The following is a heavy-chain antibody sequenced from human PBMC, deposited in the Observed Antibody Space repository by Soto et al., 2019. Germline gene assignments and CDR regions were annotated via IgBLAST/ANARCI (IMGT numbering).Heavy chain of an antibody. Sequence: QVQLVQSGAEVKKPGSSVKVSCKASGGTFSNYAIDWVRQAPGQGLEWMGGITPVFGTANYAQKFQGRITVTADESTSTAYMALRSLRSEDTAVYYCARGVHYDSSGYYYFYWGQGTLVTVSS. J-gene: IGHJ4*02. CDR3: ARGVHYDSSGYYYFY. D-gene: IGHD3-22*01. CDR1: GGTFSNYA. V-gene: IGHV1-69*01. CDR2: ITPVFGTA.